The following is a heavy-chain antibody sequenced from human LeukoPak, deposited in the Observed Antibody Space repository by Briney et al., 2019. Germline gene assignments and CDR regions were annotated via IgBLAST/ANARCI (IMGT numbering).Heavy chain of an antibody. CDR1: GFTFSSYA. D-gene: IGHD2-2*01. CDR3: ARDRDIVVVPAANYFDD. Sequence: GGSLRPSCAASGFTFSSYAMHWVRQAPGKGLEWVAVISYDGSNKYYADSVKGRFTISRDNSKNTLYLQMNSLRAEDTAVYYCARDRDIVVVPAANYFDDGGQGTLVTVSS. J-gene: IGHJ4*02. V-gene: IGHV3-30*04. CDR2: ISYDGSNK.